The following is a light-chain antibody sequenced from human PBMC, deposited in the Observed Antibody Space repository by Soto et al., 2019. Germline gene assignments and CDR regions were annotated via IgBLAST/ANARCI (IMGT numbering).Light chain of an antibody. CDR1: SSDVASYNL. CDR3: CSYAGSSTSV. CDR2: EVS. Sequence: QSVLTQPASVSGSPGQSITISCTGTSSDVASYNLVSWYQQHPGKAPKLMIYEVSKRPSGVSNRFSGSKSGNTASLTISGLQAEDEADYYCCSYAGSSTSVFGTGTKVTVL. J-gene: IGLJ1*01. V-gene: IGLV2-23*02.